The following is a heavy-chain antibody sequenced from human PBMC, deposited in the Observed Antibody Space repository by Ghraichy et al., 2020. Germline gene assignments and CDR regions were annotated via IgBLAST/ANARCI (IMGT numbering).Heavy chain of an antibody. J-gene: IGHJ4*02. Sequence: SETLSLTCAVYGGSFSGYYWSWIRQPPGKGLEWIGEINHSGSTNYNPSLKSRVTISVDTSKNQFSLKLSSVTAADTAVYYCAMLGRGGIFDYWGQGTLVTVSS. D-gene: IGHD3-16*01. CDR1: GGSFSGYY. CDR3: AMLGRGGIFDY. CDR2: INHSGST. V-gene: IGHV4-34*01.